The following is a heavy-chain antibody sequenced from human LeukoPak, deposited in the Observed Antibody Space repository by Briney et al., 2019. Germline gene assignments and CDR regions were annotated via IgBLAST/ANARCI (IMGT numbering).Heavy chain of an antibody. CDR3: AGGGYSYGTYVDY. CDR1: GGTFSSYA. V-gene: IGHV1-2*02. D-gene: IGHD5-18*01. Sequence: ASVKVSCKASGGTFSSYAISWVRQAPGQGLEWMGWINPNSGGTNYAQKFQGRVTMTRDTSISTAYMELSRLRSDDTAVYYCAGGGYSYGTYVDYWGQGTLVTVSS. J-gene: IGHJ4*02. CDR2: INPNSGGT.